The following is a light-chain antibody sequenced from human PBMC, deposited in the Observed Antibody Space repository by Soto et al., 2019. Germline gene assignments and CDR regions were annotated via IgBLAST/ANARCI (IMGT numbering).Light chain of an antibody. CDR2: KAS. CDR3: QQYNSFPYT. V-gene: IGKV1-5*03. Sequence: DIQVTQSPSTLSASVGDRVTITCRASQSISGWLAWYQQKPGKAPKLLIYKASTLGNGVPSSFSGSGSGTGFTLTISSLQPDDFATYFCQQYNSFPYTFGQGTKLEIK. J-gene: IGKJ2*01. CDR1: QSISGW.